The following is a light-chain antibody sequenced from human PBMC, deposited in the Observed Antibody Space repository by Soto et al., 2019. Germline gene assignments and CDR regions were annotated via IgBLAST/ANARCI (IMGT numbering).Light chain of an antibody. Sequence: VVLTQSPATLSLSPGERATLSCRASRHVYINALAWYQQKPGRTPTLLIFGASTRATDIPDRFSGTGSGTDFSLTINGVEPEDSAVYYCQQYHDWVTFGGGTRVEI. CDR1: RHVYINA. J-gene: IGKJ4*01. CDR2: GAS. V-gene: IGKV3-20*01. CDR3: QQYHDWVT.